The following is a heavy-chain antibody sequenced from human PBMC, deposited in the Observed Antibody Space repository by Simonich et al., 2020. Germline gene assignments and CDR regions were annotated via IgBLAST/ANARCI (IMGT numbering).Heavy chain of an antibody. Sequence: QVQLVQSGAEVKKPGASVKVSCKASGYTFTSYGISWVRQAPGQGLEWMGVIIAYKGNTNHEQKLQGRVTMTTDTSTSTAYMELRSLRSDDTAVYYCARASRGTWWYYYFDYWGQGTLVTVSS. CDR3: ARASRGTWWYYYFDY. J-gene: IGHJ4*02. CDR2: IIAYKGNT. D-gene: IGHD2-15*01. CDR1: GYTFTSYG. V-gene: IGHV1-18*01.